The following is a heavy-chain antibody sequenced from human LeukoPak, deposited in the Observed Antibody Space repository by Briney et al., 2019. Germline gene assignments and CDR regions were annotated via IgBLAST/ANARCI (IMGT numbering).Heavy chain of an antibody. J-gene: IGHJ4*02. D-gene: IGHD6-19*01. CDR2: ISNNGATT. Sequence: GGSLRLSCAGSGFTFSVYGMTWVRQAPGKGLEWVSSISNNGATTYYADSVKGRFTISRDNSKNTLYLQMNSLRAEDTAVYYCAKDMSAVAGYGDYWGQGTLVTVSS. CDR1: GFTFSVYG. V-gene: IGHV3-23*01. CDR3: AKDMSAVAGYGDY.